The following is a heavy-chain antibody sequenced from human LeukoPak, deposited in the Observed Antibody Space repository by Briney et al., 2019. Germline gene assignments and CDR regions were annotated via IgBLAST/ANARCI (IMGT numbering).Heavy chain of an antibody. Sequence: ASVKVSCKASGYTFTSYYMHWVRQAPGQGLEWMGIINPSGGSTSYAQKFQGRVTMTRDMSTSTAYMELSSLRSEDTAVYYCAREGITMVRGSAFDIWGQGTMVTVSS. D-gene: IGHD3-10*01. CDR2: INPSGGST. J-gene: IGHJ3*02. CDR1: GYTFTSYY. V-gene: IGHV1-46*01. CDR3: AREGITMVRGSAFDI.